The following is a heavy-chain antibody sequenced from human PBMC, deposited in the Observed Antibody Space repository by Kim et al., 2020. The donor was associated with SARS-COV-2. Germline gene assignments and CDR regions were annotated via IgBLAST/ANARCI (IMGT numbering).Heavy chain of an antibody. CDR2: IYHSGST. D-gene: IGHD3-9*01. V-gene: IGHV4-4*02. CDR3: AIVLRYFDWVPTGWFDP. Sequence: SETLSLTCAVSGCSISSSNWWSWVRQPPGKGLEWIGEIYHSGSTNYNPSLKSRVTISVDKSKNQFSLKLSSVTAADTAVYYCAIVLRYFDWVPTGWFDPWGQGTLVTVSS. CDR1: GCSISSSNW. J-gene: IGHJ5*02.